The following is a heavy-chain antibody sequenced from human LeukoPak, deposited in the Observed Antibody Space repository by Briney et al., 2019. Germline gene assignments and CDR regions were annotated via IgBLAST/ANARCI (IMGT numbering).Heavy chain of an antibody. J-gene: IGHJ4*02. D-gene: IGHD3-10*01. V-gene: IGHV3-23*01. CDR3: AKTSAGIRGGYFDY. Sequence: GSLRLSCAASGFTFSSYAMSWVRQTPGKGLEWVSLINDSGGNTYYADSVKGRFTISRDNSKNTLFLQMSSLRAEDTAVYYCAKTSAGIRGGYFDYWGQGTLVTVSS. CDR2: INDSGGNT. CDR1: GFTFSSYA.